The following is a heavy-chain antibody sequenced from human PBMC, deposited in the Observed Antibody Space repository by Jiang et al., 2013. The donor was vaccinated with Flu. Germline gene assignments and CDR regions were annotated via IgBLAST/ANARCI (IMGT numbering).Heavy chain of an antibody. CDR2: INPSGGST. CDR1: GYTFTSYY. CDR3: AAAGTLWWFDP. V-gene: IGHV1-46*01. D-gene: IGHD6-13*01. J-gene: IGHJ5*02. Sequence: SGYTFTSYYMHWVRQAPGQGLEWMGIINPSGGSTSYAQKFQGRVTMTRDTSTSTVYMELSSLRSEDTAVYYCAAAGTLWWFDPWGQGTLVTVSS.